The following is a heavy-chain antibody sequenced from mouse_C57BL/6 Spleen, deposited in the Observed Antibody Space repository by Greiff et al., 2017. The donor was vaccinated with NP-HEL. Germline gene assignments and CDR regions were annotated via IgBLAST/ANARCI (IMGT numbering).Heavy chain of an antibody. CDR1: GYTFTSYW. V-gene: IGHV1-82*01. CDR2: IYPGDGDT. D-gene: IGHD2-4*01. Sequence: QVQLQQPGTELVKPGASVKLSCKASGYTFTSYWMLWVKQRPGKGLEWIGRIYPGDGDTNYNGKFKGKATLTADKSSSTAYMQLSSLTSEDSAVYFCARDYDYDPWFAYWGQGTLVTVSA. J-gene: IGHJ3*01. CDR3: ARDYDYDPWFAY.